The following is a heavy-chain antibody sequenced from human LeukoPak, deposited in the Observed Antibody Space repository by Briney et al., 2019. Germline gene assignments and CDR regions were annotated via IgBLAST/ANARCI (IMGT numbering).Heavy chain of an antibody. CDR2: IYPGDSDT. J-gene: IGHJ4*02. D-gene: IGHD1/OR15-1a*01. CDR1: GYRFTSYW. Sequence: GESLKISCKGSGYRFTSYWIGWVRQMPGKGLEWMGIIYPGDSDTRNSPSFQGQVTISADKPINTAYLQWSSLRASDTAMYYCATSESQTRFDYWGQGTPVTVSS. CDR3: ATSESQTRFDY. V-gene: IGHV5-51*04.